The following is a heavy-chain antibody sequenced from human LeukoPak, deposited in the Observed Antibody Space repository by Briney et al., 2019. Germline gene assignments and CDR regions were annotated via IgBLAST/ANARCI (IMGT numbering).Heavy chain of an antibody. Sequence: SETLSLTCALSGASISSSNWWSWVRQPPGKGLEWIGEIYHSGSTNYNPSLKSRVTISVDKSKNQFSLKLSSVTCEVRGINQCASDTMKLDRALDYYYGMDVCGQGTTVTVSS. D-gene: IGHD3-3*01. J-gene: IGHJ6*02. CDR2: IYHSGST. CDR3: ASDTMKLDRALDYYYGMDV. V-gene: IGHV4-4*02. CDR1: GASISSSNW.